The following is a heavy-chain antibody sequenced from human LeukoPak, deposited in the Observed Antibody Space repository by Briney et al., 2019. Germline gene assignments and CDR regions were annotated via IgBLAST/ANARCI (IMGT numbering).Heavy chain of an antibody. CDR2: MNPNSGNT. CDR1: GYTSTSFD. CDR3: ARRGSSSSWYVRFDY. D-gene: IGHD6-13*01. Sequence: ASVKVSCKAAGYTSTSFDINWVRQATGQGLEWMGWMNPNSGNTGYAQKFQGRVSMTRNTSISTAYMELSSLRSEDTAVYYCARRGSSSSWYVRFDYWGQGTPVTVSS. J-gene: IGHJ4*02. V-gene: IGHV1-8*01.